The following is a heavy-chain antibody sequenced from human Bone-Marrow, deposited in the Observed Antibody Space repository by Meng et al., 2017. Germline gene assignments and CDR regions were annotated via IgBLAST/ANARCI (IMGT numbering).Heavy chain of an antibody. CDR3: ARVPGIAAAGTNFGMDV. Sequence: ASVKVSCKASGYTFTSYDINWVRQATGQGLEWMGWMNPNSGNTGYAQKFQGRVTITRNTSISTAYMELSSLRAEDTAVYYCARVPGIAAAGTNFGMDVWGQGTTVTVSS. CDR2: MNPNSGNT. V-gene: IGHV1-8*03. CDR1: GYTFTSYD. D-gene: IGHD6-13*01. J-gene: IGHJ6*02.